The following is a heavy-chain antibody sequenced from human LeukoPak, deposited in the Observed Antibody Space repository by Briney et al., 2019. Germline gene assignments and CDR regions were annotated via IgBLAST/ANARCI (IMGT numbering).Heavy chain of an antibody. V-gene: IGHV3-7*05. J-gene: IGHJ1*01. CDR1: GFTFSNYW. D-gene: IGHD6-19*01. CDR2: IKQDGSEK. Sequence: PAGSLRLSCAASGFTFSNYWMSWVRQAPGKGLEWVANIKQDGSEKDYVDPAKGRFTISRDNAKNSLYLQMNSLRAEDTAVYYCARGGGSGWNQYFQHWGQGTLVTVSS. CDR3: ARGGGSGWNQYFQH.